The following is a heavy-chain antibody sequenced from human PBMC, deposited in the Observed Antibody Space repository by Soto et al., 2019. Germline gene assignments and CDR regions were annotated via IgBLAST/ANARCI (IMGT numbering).Heavy chain of an antibody. J-gene: IGHJ5*02. Sequence: GASVKVSCKASGGTFSSYAISWVRQAPGQGLEWMGGIIPIFGTANYAQKFQGRVTITADESTSTAYMELSSLRSEDTAVYYCARVAYGSGSYYNDGRDNWFDPWGQGTLVTVSS. CDR2: IIPIFGTA. D-gene: IGHD3-10*01. CDR1: GGTFSSYA. CDR3: ARVAYGSGSYYNDGRDNWFDP. V-gene: IGHV1-69*13.